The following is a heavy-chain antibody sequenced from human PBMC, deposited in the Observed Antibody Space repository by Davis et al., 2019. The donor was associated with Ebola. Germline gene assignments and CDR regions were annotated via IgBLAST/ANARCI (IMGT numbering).Heavy chain of an antibody. CDR2: IYPGDSDS. Sequence: GESLKISCKGSGYSFANYWIGWVRQMPGKGLEWMGIIYPGDSDSRYSPSFQGQVTISADKSISTAYLQWSSVKASDTAMYYCARGANIAVAPYFYGADVWGQGTTVTVSS. CDR1: GYSFANYW. D-gene: IGHD6-19*01. CDR3: ARGANIAVAPYFYGADV. J-gene: IGHJ6*02. V-gene: IGHV5-51*01.